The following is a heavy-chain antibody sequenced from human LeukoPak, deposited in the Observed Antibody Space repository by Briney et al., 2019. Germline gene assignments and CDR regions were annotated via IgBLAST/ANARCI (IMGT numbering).Heavy chain of an antibody. J-gene: IGHJ3*01. CDR2: IKEDGREE. CDR1: GFTFSSYW. CDR3: ARDWLAGNPYHAFDL. Sequence: GGSLRLSCAASGFTFSSYWMSWVGQAPGKGLECVADIKEDGREEYYVDSVKGRFSISRDNAKNSLYLQMNSLRAEDTAVYYCARDWLAGNPYHAFDLWGKGTMVTVSS. D-gene: IGHD3-22*01. V-gene: IGHV3-7*01.